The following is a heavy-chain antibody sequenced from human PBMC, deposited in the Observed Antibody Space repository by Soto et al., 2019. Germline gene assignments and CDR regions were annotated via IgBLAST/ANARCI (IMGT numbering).Heavy chain of an antibody. Sequence: LSLTCTVSGGSISSGDYYWSWIRQPPGKGLEWIGYIYYSGSTYYNPSLKSRVTISVDTSKNQFSLKLSSVTAADTAVYYCARDYGNDYYYGMDVWGQGTTVTVSS. CDR2: IYYSGST. V-gene: IGHV4-30-4*01. CDR1: GGSISSGDYY. D-gene: IGHD1-1*01. J-gene: IGHJ6*02. CDR3: ARDYGNDYYYGMDV.